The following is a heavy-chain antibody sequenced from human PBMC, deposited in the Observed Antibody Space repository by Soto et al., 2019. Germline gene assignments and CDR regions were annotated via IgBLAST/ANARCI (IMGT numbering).Heavy chain of an antibody. J-gene: IGHJ4*02. Sequence: QVELVQSGAEVKKPGASVKVSCKASGYTFTRYAINWVRQATGQGLEWMGWMNPNSGNTGYAQKFQGRVTMTRNTSITTAYMELSSLRSEDTAVYYCARERTVAGYDYWGQGTLVTVSS. CDR1: GYTFTRYA. D-gene: IGHD6-19*01. CDR2: MNPNSGNT. CDR3: ARERTVAGYDY. V-gene: IGHV1-8*01.